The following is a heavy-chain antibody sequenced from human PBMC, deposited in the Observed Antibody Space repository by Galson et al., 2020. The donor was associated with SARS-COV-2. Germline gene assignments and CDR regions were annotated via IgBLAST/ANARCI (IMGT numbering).Heavy chain of an antibody. CDR3: AREGRMIVVVRRWYYFDY. CDR1: GYSISSGYY. Sequence: SETLSLTCTVSGYSISSGYYWRWIRQPPGKGLEWIGSIYHSGSTYYNPSLKSRVTISVDTSKNQFSLKLSSVTAADTAVYYCAREGRMIVVVRRWYYFDYWGQGTLVTVSS. J-gene: IGHJ4*02. D-gene: IGHD3-22*01. V-gene: IGHV4-38-2*02. CDR2: IYHSGST.